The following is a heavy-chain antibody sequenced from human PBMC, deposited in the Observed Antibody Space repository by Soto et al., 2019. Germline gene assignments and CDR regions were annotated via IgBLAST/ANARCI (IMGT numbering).Heavy chain of an antibody. D-gene: IGHD1-26*01. CDR3: ARRYGGNFDY. J-gene: IGHJ4*02. CDR1: GGSISSYY. CDR2: IFYSGST. Sequence: PSETLSLTCTVSGGSISSYYWSWIRQPPGKGLEWIGYIFYSGSTNYNPSLKSRVTISVDTSKNQFSLKLSSVTAADTAVYYCARRYGGNFDYWGQGTLVTVDS. V-gene: IGHV4-59*01.